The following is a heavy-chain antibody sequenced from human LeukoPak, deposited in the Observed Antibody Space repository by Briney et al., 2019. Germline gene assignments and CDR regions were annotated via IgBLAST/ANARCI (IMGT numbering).Heavy chain of an antibody. V-gene: IGHV3-30*18. J-gene: IGHJ4*02. CDR3: AKAGIAVAPPGDY. CDR1: GFTFSSYG. D-gene: IGHD6-19*01. CDR2: ISYDGSNK. Sequence: GRSLRLSCAASGFTFSSYGMHWVRQAPGKGLEWVAVISYDGSNKYYADSVKGRFTISRDNSKNTLYLQMNSLRAEDTAVYYCAKAGIAVAPPGDYWGQGTLVTVSS.